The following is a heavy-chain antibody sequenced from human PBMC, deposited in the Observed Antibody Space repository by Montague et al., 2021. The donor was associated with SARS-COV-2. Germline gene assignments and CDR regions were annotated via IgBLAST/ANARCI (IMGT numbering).Heavy chain of an antibody. Sequence: SLRLSCAASGFTFTNYGMSWVRQAPGKGLEWVSLISDSGDNTHYADSVKGRSTISRDNSKNTVLLQMNNLRAEDTAVYYCAKSTHYYVSGTYYNTYYFDQWGQGILVTVSS. J-gene: IGHJ4*02. CDR3: AKSTHYYVSGTYYNTYYFDQ. D-gene: IGHD3-10*01. V-gene: IGHV3-23*01. CDR2: ISDSGDNT. CDR1: GFTFTNYG.